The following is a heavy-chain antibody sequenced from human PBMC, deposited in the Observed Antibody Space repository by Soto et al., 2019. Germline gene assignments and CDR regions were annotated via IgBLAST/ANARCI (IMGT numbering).Heavy chain of an antibody. J-gene: IGHJ3*02. CDR1: GFTFDDYA. CDR2: ISWNSGSI. D-gene: IGHD1-26*01. CDR3: AKDRAVVGASAFDI. V-gene: IGHV3-9*01. Sequence: VPLVESGGGLVQPGRSLRLSCAASGFTFDDYAMHWVRQAPGKGLEWVSGISWNSGSIGYADSVKGRFTISRDNAKNSLYLQMNSLRAEDTALYYCAKDRAVVGASAFDIWGQGTMVTVSS.